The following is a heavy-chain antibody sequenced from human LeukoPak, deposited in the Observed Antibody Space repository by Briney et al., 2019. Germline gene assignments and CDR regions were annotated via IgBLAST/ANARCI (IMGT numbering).Heavy chain of an antibody. CDR2: IYSGGST. CDR3: AGVSFSSGWYRDY. J-gene: IGHJ4*02. D-gene: IGHD6-19*01. Sequence: GGSLRRSCTASGFTDYMTWVRQAPGKGLEWVLVIYSGGSTYYADSVKGRFSVSRDNSKNTLYLQMNSLRAEDTAVYYCAGVSFSSGWYRDYWGQGTLVTVSS. V-gene: IGHV3-53*01. CDR1: GFTDY.